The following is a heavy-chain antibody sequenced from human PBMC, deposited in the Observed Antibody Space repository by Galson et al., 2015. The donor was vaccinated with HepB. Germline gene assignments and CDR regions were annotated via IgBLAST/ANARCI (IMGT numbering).Heavy chain of an antibody. Sequence: SVKVSCKASGYTFTRNTISWVRQAPGQGLEWMGWISGHKGNVNYAQKLQGRVTMTTDTSTSTAYMELRSLRSDDTAVYYCARGGQWLVPDYWGQGTLVTVSS. CDR1: GYTFTRNT. V-gene: IGHV1-18*01. CDR3: ARGGQWLVPDY. D-gene: IGHD6-19*01. CDR2: ISGHKGNV. J-gene: IGHJ4*02.